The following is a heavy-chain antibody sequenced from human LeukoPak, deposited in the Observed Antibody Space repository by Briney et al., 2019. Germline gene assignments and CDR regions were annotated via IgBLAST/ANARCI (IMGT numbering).Heavy chain of an antibody. CDR3: ARAQTLFWEFDGFDI. V-gene: IGHV3-69-1*01. Sequence: GGSPRLSCVASGFTFSSHSINWVRQAPGKGLEWIATVTSTNKIHYADSVKGRFTISRDNAENSVYLQMNSLRDEDTAVYSCARAQTLFWEFDGFDIWGRGTKVTVSS. J-gene: IGHJ3*02. CDR1: GFTFSSHS. CDR2: VTSTNKI. D-gene: IGHD3-3*01.